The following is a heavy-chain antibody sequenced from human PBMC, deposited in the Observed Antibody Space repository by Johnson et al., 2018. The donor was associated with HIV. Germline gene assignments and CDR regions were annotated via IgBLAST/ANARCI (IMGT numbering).Heavy chain of an antibody. CDR2: IWYDGSNK. J-gene: IGHJ3*02. CDR3: ARALADGWFSYDVFDI. CDR1: GFTFSSYG. V-gene: IGHV3-33*01. Sequence: QVQLVESGGGVVQPGRSLRLSCAASGFTFSSYGMHWVRQAPGKGLEWVAVIWYDGSNKYYADSVKGRFTISRDNAKNSVDLQMNSLRAEDTAVYYCARALADGWFSYDVFDIWGQGTMVTVSS. D-gene: IGHD3-10*01.